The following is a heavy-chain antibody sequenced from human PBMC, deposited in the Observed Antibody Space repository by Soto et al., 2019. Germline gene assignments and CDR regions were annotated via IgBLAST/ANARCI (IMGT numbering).Heavy chain of an antibody. CDR3: ARVGYYSGSGTYSPPRYYGMDV. CDR2: ISDYNGNT. V-gene: IGHV1-18*01. CDR1: GYTFSSYG. D-gene: IGHD3-10*01. J-gene: IGHJ6*02. Sequence: QVQLVQSGAEVKRAGASVKVSCKASGYTFSSYGLSWVRQAPGQGLEWMGWISDYNGNTHYAQKFQGRVIMTTDTSTSAAYMELRRLRYAEAAVYFCARVGYYSGSGTYSPPRYYGMDVWGQGTTVTVSS.